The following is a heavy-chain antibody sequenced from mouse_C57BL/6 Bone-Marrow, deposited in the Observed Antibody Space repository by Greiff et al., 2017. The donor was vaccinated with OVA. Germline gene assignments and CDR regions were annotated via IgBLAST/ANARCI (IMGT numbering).Heavy chain of an antibody. D-gene: IGHD2-3*01. Sequence: QVQLQQPGAELVKPGASVKLSCKASGYTFTSYWMQWVKQRPGQGLEWIGEIDPSDSYTNYTQKFKGKATLTVDTSSSTAYMQLSSLTSEDSAVYYCARHDGYSGGDYWGQGTSVTVSS. CDR2: IDPSDSYT. J-gene: IGHJ4*01. V-gene: IGHV1-50*01. CDR3: ARHDGYSGGDY. CDR1: GYTFTSYW.